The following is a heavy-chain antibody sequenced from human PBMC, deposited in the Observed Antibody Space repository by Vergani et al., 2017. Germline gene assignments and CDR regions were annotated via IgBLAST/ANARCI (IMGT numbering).Heavy chain of an antibody. D-gene: IGHD6-13*01. Sequence: QVQLQESGPGLVKPSQTLSLTCTVSGGSISSGGYYWSWIRQHPGKGLEWIGYIYYSGSTYYNPSLKSRVTISVDTSKNQFSLKLSSVTAADTAVYYCARGGDGSSWTWNWFDPWGQGTLVTVSS. CDR3: ARGGDGSSWTWNWFDP. CDR1: GGSISSGGYY. J-gene: IGHJ5*02. CDR2: IYYSGST. V-gene: IGHV4-31*03.